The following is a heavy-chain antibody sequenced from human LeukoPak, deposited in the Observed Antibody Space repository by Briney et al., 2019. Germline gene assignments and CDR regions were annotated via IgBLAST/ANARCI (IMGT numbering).Heavy chain of an antibody. CDR1: GFTFSSYA. D-gene: IGHD3-10*01. J-gene: IGHJ3*02. CDR2: ISGSGGST. Sequence: GGSLRLSCAASGFTFSSYAMSRVRQAPGKGLEWVSAISGSGGSTYYADSVKGRFTISRDNSKNTLYLQMNSLRAEDTAVYYCAKDLSIWSGEFPDAFDIWGQGTMVTVSS. CDR3: AKDLSIWSGEFPDAFDI. V-gene: IGHV3-23*01.